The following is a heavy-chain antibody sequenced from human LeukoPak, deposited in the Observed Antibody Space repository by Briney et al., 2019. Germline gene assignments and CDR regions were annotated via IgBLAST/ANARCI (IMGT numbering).Heavy chain of an antibody. Sequence: ASVKVSCKASGGTFSSYAISWVRQAPGQGLEWMGGIIPIFGTANYAQKFQGRVTITADESTSTAYMELSSLRSEDTAVYYCATNAFYDSSGYYFVYYYYMDVWGKGTTVTVSS. CDR1: GGTFSSYA. CDR2: IIPIFGTA. CDR3: ATNAFYDSSGYYFVYYYYMDV. J-gene: IGHJ6*03. D-gene: IGHD3-22*01. V-gene: IGHV1-69*13.